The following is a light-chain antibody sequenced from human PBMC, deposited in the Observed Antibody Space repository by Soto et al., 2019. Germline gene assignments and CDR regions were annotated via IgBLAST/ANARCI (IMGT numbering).Light chain of an antibody. CDR1: HDISTY. CDR3: QQLNTLPFT. V-gene: IGKV1-9*01. Sequence: EIQLTQSPSLLSASVVDRFTITCRASHDISTYLAWYQQKPGKAPKLMIYEASTLQSGVPSRFSGSGSGTEFTLTISGLLPEDFATYHCQQLNTLPFTFGQGTRLEIK. J-gene: IGKJ5*01. CDR2: EAS.